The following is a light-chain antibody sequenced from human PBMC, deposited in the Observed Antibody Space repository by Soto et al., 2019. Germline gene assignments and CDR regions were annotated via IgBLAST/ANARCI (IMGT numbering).Light chain of an antibody. V-gene: IGLV2-14*01. Sequence: QSALTQPASVSGSPGQSITISCTGTSIEVGGYNYVSWYQQHPGKAPKLMIYDVSNRPSGVSNRFSGSKSGNTASLTISGLQAEDEADYYCSSYTSSSSGVFGGGTKLTVL. CDR2: DVS. CDR3: SSYTSSSSGV. CDR1: SIEVGGYNY. J-gene: IGLJ2*01.